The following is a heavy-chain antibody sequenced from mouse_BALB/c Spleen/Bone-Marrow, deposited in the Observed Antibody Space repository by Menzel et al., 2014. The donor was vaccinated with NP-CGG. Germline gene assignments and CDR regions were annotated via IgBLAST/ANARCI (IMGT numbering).Heavy chain of an antibody. J-gene: IGHJ3*01. CDR2: IDPANGNT. CDR1: GFNIKDTY. CDR3: ARRGLYYDYDAWFAY. D-gene: IGHD2-4*01. Sequence: EVQGVESGAELVKPGASVKLSCTASGFNIKDTYMHWVKQRPEQGLEWIGRIDPANGNTKYDPKFQGKATITADTSSNTAYLQLSSLTSEDTAVYYCARRGLYYDYDAWFAYWGQGTLVTVSA. V-gene: IGHV14-3*02.